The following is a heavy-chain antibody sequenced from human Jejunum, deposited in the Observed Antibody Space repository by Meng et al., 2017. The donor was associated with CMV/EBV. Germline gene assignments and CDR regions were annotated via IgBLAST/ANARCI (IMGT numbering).Heavy chain of an antibody. CDR2: IKSEGSGGTI. CDR3: TRGGPHGSYFDY. CDR1: GFTFRDDW. D-gene: IGHD1-26*01. Sequence: GFTFRDDWMTWVRQAPGKGLGWVGRIKSEGSGGTIDYAPPVESRFTISRDDSKNTLYLQMNSLKTEDTGVYYCTRGGPHGSYFDYWGQGARVTVSS. J-gene: IGHJ4*02. V-gene: IGHV3-15*01.